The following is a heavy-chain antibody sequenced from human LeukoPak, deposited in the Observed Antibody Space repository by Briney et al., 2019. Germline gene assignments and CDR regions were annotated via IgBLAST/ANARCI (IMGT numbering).Heavy chain of an antibody. CDR1: GGSFSGYY. J-gene: IGHJ4*02. D-gene: IGHD4-17*01. V-gene: IGHV4-34*01. CDR2: INHRGST. CDR3: ARLPTVTFFDY. Sequence: SETLSLTCAVYGGSFSGYYWSWIRQPPGKGLEWIGEINHRGSTNYNPSLKSRVTISVDTSKNQFSLRLSSVTAADTAVYYCARLPTVTFFDYWGQGILVTVSS.